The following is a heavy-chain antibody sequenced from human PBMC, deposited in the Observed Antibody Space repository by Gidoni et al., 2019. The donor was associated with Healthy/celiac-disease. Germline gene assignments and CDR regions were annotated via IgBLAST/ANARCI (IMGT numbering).Heavy chain of an antibody. CDR2: IYYSGST. J-gene: IGHJ3*02. Sequence: QVQLQESGPGLVKPSQTLSLTCTVSGGSIRSGGYYWSWIRQHPGKGLEWIGYIYYSGSTYYNPSLKSRVTISVDTSKNQFSLKLSSVTAADTAVYYCAGQVVVAATQGAFDIWGQGTMVTVSS. D-gene: IGHD2-15*01. V-gene: IGHV4-31*03. CDR3: AGQVVVAATQGAFDI. CDR1: GGSIRSGGYY.